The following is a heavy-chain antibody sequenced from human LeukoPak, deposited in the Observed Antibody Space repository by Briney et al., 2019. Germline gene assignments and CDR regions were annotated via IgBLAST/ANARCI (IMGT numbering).Heavy chain of an antibody. D-gene: IGHD4-17*01. CDR2: IIPILGIA. J-gene: IGHJ4*02. V-gene: IGHV1-69*04. CDR3: VKTTVTTPIPLDY. Sequence: SVKVSCKASGGTFSSYAISWVRQAPGQGLEWMGRIIPILGIANYAQKFQGRVTITADKSTSTAYMELNSLRSEDTAVYYCVKTTVTTPIPLDYWGQGTLVTVSS. CDR1: GGTFSSYA.